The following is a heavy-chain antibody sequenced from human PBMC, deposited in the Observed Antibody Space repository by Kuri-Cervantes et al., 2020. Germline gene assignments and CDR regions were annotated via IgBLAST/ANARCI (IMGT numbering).Heavy chain of an antibody. V-gene: IGHV3-30-3*01. Sequence: GGSLRLSCAASGFTFSSYAMHWVRQAPGKGLEWVAVISYDGSNKYYADSVKGRLTISRDNSKNTLYLQMNSLRAEDTAVYYCARGGSSSWLHKDYWGQGTLVTVSS. D-gene: IGHD6-13*01. CDR3: ARGGSSSWLHKDY. J-gene: IGHJ4*02. CDR2: ISYDGSNK. CDR1: GFTFSSYA.